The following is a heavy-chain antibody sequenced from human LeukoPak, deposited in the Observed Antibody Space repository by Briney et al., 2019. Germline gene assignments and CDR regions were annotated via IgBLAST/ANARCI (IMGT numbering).Heavy chain of an antibody. Sequence: SETLSLTCTVSGGSISSYYWSWIRQPPGKGLEWIGYIYYSGSTNYNPSLKSRVTISVDTSKNQFSLKLSSVTAADTAVYYCARAHRRAYSYGFDYWGQGTLVTVSS. CDR2: IYYSGST. J-gene: IGHJ4*02. V-gene: IGHV4-59*01. CDR1: GGSISSYY. CDR3: ARAHRRAYSYGFDY. D-gene: IGHD5-18*01.